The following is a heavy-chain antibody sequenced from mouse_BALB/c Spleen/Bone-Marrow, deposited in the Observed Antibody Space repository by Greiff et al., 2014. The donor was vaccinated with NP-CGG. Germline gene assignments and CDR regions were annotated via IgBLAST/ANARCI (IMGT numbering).Heavy chain of an antibody. CDR3: ARRRGITTERDYFDH. J-gene: IGHJ2*01. CDR1: GYTFTSYY. CDR2: IYPGNVNT. Sequence: QVQLQQSGPELVKPGASVRISCKASGYTFTSYYIHWVKQRPGQGLEWIGWIYPGNVNTKYNEKFKGKATLTADKSSSTAYMQLSSLTSEDSAVYFCARRRGITTERDYFDHWGQGTTLTVSS. V-gene: IGHV1S56*01. D-gene: IGHD2-4*01.